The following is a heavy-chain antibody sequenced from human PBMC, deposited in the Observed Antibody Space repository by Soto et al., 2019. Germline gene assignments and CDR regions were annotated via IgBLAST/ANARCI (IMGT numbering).Heavy chain of an antibody. CDR2: IYYSGST. CDR3: ARATRRVAARYYFDY. V-gene: IGHV4-59*01. J-gene: IGHJ4*02. CDR1: GGSISRYY. Sequence: PSETLSLTCTVSGGSISRYYWSWIRQPPGKGLEWIGYIYYSGSTNYNPPLKSRVTISVDTSKNQFSLKLSSVTAADTAVYYCARATRRVAARYYFDYWGQGTLVTVSS. D-gene: IGHD2-15*01.